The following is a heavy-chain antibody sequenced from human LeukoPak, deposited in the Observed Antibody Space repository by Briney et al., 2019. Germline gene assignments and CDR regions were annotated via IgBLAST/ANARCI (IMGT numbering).Heavy chain of an antibody. V-gene: IGHV3-13*01. D-gene: IGHD2-15*01. Sequence: GGSLRLSCAASGFTFSSYDMHWVRQVAGEGLEWVSAIDPVGDTYYSGSVKGRFIISRENSKNSLYLQMNSLRAGDTAVYYCAIESRILRGGFYPWGQGTLVTVSS. CDR2: IDPVGDT. CDR3: AIESRILRGGFYP. J-gene: IGHJ5*02. CDR1: GFTFSSYD.